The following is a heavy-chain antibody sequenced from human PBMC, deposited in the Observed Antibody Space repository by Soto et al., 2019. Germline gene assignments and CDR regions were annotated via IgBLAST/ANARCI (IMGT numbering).Heavy chain of an antibody. J-gene: IGHJ3*02. Sequence: ASVKVSCKASGYTFSTYGISWVRQAPGQGLKWMGWIGAYNGDTNYAQKLQGRVTMTTDTSTSTAYTELTSLRSDDTAIYYCARDRGYSPDSFDIWGQGTMVTVSS. V-gene: IGHV1-18*01. CDR1: GYTFSTYG. CDR2: IGAYNGDT. CDR3: ARDRGYSPDSFDI. D-gene: IGHD5-18*01.